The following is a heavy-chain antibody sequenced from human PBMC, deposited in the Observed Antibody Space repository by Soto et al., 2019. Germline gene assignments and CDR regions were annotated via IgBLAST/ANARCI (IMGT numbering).Heavy chain of an antibody. CDR1: GDSIISSNW. J-gene: IGHJ4*02. CDR2: IYHSGST. D-gene: IGHD6-13*01. V-gene: IGHV4-4*02. CDR3: ATGLSSSWYSHNDS. Sequence: QVQLQESGPRLVKPSGTLSLTCGVSGDSIISSNWWSWVRQPLGKGLEWIGEIYHSGSTHYNPSLMSRDTMSVDKSKNHFSLKLTSVTAADTAVYFCATGLSSSWYSHNDSWGQGTLVTVSS.